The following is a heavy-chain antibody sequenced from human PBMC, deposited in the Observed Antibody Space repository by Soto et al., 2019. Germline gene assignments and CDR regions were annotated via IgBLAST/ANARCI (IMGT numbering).Heavy chain of an antibody. CDR1: GFTFSSYA. CDR3: ARDWVEQPAVGYYWMDV. Sequence: GGSLRLSCAASGFTFSSYAMHWVRQAPGKGLEWVAVISYDGSNKYYADSVKGRFTISRDNSKNTLYLQMNSLRAEDTAVYYCARDWVEQPAVGYYWMDVWGQGTTVTVSS. J-gene: IGHJ6*02. D-gene: IGHD6-13*01. CDR2: ISYDGSNK. V-gene: IGHV3-30-3*01.